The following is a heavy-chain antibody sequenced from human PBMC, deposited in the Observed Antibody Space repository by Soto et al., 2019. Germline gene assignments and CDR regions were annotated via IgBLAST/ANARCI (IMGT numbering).Heavy chain of an antibody. Sequence: GGSLRLSCAASGFTFSSYAMSWVRQAPGKGLEWVSAISGSGGSTYYADSVKGRFTISRDNSKNTLYLQMNSLRAEDTAVYYCAKYRRGYMTTVTQFDYWGQGTLVTVSS. D-gene: IGHD4-4*01. CDR3: AKYRRGYMTTVTQFDY. CDR1: GFTFSSYA. J-gene: IGHJ4*02. CDR2: ISGSGGST. V-gene: IGHV3-23*01.